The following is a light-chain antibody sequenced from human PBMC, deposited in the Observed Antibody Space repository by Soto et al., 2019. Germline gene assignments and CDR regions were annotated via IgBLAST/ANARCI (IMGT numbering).Light chain of an antibody. CDR3: QQYDSYPYT. Sequence: DIQMTQSPSTLSASEGDRVTITCRASQSVGNWLAWYQQRTGKAPKLLIYKASILQSGVPTRFSGSGSGTEFTLTISSLQPDDFATYYRQQYDSYPYTFGQGTKLEIK. J-gene: IGKJ2*01. CDR1: QSVGNW. CDR2: KAS. V-gene: IGKV1-5*03.